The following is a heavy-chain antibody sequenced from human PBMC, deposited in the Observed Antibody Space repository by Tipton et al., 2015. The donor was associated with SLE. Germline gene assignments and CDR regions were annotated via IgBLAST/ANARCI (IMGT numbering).Heavy chain of an antibody. J-gene: IGHJ6*03. CDR3: ARDTSSGWYYYYYYMDV. V-gene: IGHV3-30-3*01. CDR2: ISYDGSNK. Sequence: SLRLSRAAPGFTFSSYAMHWVRQAPDKGLEWVAVISYDGSNKYYADSVKGRFTISRDNSKNTLYLQMNSLRAEDTAVYYCARDTSSGWYYYYYYMDVWGKGTTVTVSS. D-gene: IGHD6-19*01. CDR1: GFTFSSYA.